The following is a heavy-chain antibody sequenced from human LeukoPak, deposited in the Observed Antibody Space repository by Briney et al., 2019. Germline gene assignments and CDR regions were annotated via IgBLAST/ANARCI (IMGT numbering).Heavy chain of an antibody. CDR1: GYSFTSYW. Sequence: GESLKISCKGSGYSFTSYWIGWVRQMPGKGLEWMGIIYPGDSGTRYSPSFQGQVTISADKSISTAYLQWSSLKASDTAMYYCARHRLGRIAAAGSNYYYYYMDVWGQGTLVTVSS. CDR2: IYPGDSGT. D-gene: IGHD6-13*01. V-gene: IGHV5-51*01. CDR3: ARHRLGRIAAAGSNYYYYYMDV. J-gene: IGHJ6*03.